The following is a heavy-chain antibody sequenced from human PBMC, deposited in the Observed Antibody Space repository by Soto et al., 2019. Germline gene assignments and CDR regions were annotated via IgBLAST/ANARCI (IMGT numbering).Heavy chain of an antibody. CDR3: ARSKVAKGMRDAFDI. V-gene: IGHV3-48*01. J-gene: IGHJ3*02. CDR1: GFTFSSYS. D-gene: IGHD5-12*01. Sequence: EVQLVESGGGLVQPGGSLRLSCAASGFTFSSYSMNWVRQAPGKGLEWVSYISSSSSTIYYADSVKGRFTISRDNAKNSLYLQMNSLRAEDTAVYYCARSKVAKGMRDAFDIWGQGTMVTVSS. CDR2: ISSSSSTI.